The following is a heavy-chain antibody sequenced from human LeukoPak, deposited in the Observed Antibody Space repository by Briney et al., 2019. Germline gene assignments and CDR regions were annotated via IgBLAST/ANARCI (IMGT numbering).Heavy chain of an antibody. CDR2: IYYRGST. CDR3: ASIPTYYDILTGYSGYNWFDP. J-gene: IGHJ5*02. V-gene: IGHV4-59*01. CDR1: GGSISSYY. Sequence: SETLSLTCTVSGGSISSYYWSWIRQPPGKGLEWIGYIYYRGSTSYNPSLKSRVTISVDTSKNQFSLKLNSVTAADTAVYYCASIPTYYDILTGYSGYNWFDPWGQGTLVTVCS. D-gene: IGHD3-9*01.